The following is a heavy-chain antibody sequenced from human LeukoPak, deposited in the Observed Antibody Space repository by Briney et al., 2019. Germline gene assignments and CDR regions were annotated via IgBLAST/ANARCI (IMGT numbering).Heavy chain of an antibody. CDR1: GGSISSSSYY. J-gene: IGHJ4*02. CDR2: IYYSGST. V-gene: IGHV4-39*01. CDR3: ARAGEYYDILTGYYLTHYYFDY. D-gene: IGHD3-9*01. Sequence: PSETLSPTCTVSGGSISSSSYYWGWIRQPPGKGLEWIGSIYYSGSTYYNPSLKSRVTISVDTSKNQFSLKLSSVTAADTAVYYCARAGEYYDILTGYYLTHYYFDYWGQGTLVTVSS.